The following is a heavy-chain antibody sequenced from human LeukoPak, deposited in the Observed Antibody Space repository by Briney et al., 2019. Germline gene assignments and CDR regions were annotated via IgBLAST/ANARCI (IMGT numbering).Heavy chain of an antibody. J-gene: IGHJ5*02. Sequence: SETLSLTCTVSGGSISSYYWSWIRQPPGKGLEWIGYIYYSGSTNYNPSLKSRVTISVDTSKNQFSLKLSSVTAADTAVYYCAREAARPYNWFDPWGQGTLVTVSS. D-gene: IGHD6-6*01. CDR3: AREAARPYNWFDP. V-gene: IGHV4-59*12. CDR2: IYYSGST. CDR1: GGSISSYY.